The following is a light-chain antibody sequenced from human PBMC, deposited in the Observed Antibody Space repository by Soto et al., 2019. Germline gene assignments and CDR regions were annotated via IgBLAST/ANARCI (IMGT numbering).Light chain of an antibody. CDR2: ERS. Sequence: QYALTQPASVSGYPEQSITISCTGTSSDVWRYNLVSWYQQHPGNTPKLMIYERSKRPSGVSTRFSGSKSGNTASLTISGSQAEDEADYYCCSYAGSSTYVFGTGTKLTVL. CDR3: CSYAGSSTYV. V-gene: IGLV2-23*01. J-gene: IGLJ1*01. CDR1: SSDVWRYNL.